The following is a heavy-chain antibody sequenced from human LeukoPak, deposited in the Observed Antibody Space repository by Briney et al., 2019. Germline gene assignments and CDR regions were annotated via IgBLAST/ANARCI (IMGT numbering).Heavy chain of an antibody. CDR3: TSNSGYDFHY. CDR2: IRSEAAGGTT. J-gene: IGHJ4*02. Sequence: KPGGSLRLSCAASGFTFSNAWMNWVRQAPGKGLEWVGRIRSEAAGGTTDYAAPVKGRFTVSRDDSKNTLYLQMNSLKTEDTAVYYCTSNSGYDFHYWGQGTLVTVSS. D-gene: IGHD5-12*01. V-gene: IGHV3-15*01. CDR1: GFTFSNAW.